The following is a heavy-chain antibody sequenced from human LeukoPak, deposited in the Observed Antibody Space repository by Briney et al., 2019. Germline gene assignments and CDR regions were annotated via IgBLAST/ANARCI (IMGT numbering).Heavy chain of an antibody. CDR3: ATHDDYFDY. J-gene: IGHJ4*02. V-gene: IGHV4-39*01. D-gene: IGHD3-16*01. CDR1: GGSVSSSSYY. CDR2: FYYSGRT. Sequence: SETLSLTCTVSGGSVSSSSYYWGWIRQPPGKGLEWIGSFYYSGRTYYNPSLKSRISISVDTSKNQLSLKVSSVTAADTAVYYCATHDDYFDYWGQGTQVTVSS.